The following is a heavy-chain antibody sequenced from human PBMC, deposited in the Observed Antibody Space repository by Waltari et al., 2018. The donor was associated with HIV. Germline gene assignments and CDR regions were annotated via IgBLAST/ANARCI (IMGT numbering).Heavy chain of an antibody. J-gene: IGHJ4*02. CDR3: VRTSFRSGPD. D-gene: IGHD3-16*02. Sequence: QVTLKESGPALVKPTQTLTLTCTFSGFSLRTTGQRVTWIRQSTGKVLEWRGHLDWKDDKFYNTSLETRLIIADDSSKNQVVLEMSRVDPVDTATYFGVRTSFRSGPDWGQGILVTVSS. CDR1: GFSLRTTGQR. V-gene: IGHV2-70*04. CDR2: LDWKDDK.